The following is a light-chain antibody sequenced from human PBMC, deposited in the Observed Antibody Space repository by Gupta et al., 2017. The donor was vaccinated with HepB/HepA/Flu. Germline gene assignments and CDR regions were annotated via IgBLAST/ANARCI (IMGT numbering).Light chain of an antibody. CDR1: QDIIKD. CDR3: QQSHSTPP. Sequence: EIQITPSPSSLSASVGDTVTITCRTSQDIIKDLSWYQQKPGKAPKLLIYAASNLRSGVPSRFSGSGFGTDFTLTMSSLQPEDLATYYCQQSHSTPPFGGGTEVEIK. J-gene: IGKJ4*01. V-gene: IGKV1-39*01. CDR2: AAS.